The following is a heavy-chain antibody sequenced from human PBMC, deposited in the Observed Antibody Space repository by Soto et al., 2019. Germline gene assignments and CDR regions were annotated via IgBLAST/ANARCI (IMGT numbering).Heavy chain of an antibody. J-gene: IGHJ5*02. CDR1: GFTFSDYY. CDR2: ISSSGSTI. V-gene: IGHV3-11*01. D-gene: IGHD2-21*01. CDR3: ARPYPNMDWFDP. Sequence: PGGSLRLSCAASGFTFSDYYMSWIRQAPGKGLEWVSYISSSGSTIYYADSVKGRITISRDNAKNSLYLQMNSLRAEDTAVYYCARPYPNMDWFDPWGQGTLVTVSS.